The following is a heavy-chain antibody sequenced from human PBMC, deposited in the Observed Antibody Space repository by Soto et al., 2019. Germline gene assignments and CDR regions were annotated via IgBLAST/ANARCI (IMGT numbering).Heavy chain of an antibody. CDR1: GYTFTSYY. CDR3: ARGTMTFYYFDF. CDR2: IEPSGGSK. J-gene: IGHJ4*02. V-gene: IGHV1-46*01. D-gene: IGHD4-17*01. Sequence: GASVKVSCKASGYTFTSYYMHWVRQAPGQGLEWMGVIEPSGGSKSYTQKFQDRITMTRDTSTSTVYMELSSLRSEDTAVYYCARGTMTFYYFDFWSQGTLVTAPQ.